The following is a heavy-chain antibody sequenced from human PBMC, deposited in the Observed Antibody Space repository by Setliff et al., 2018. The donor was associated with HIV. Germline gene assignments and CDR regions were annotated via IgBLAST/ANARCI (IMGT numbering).Heavy chain of an antibody. D-gene: IGHD3-16*01. Sequence: GGSLRLSCAASGFTFSNYEMNWVRQVPGKGLEWISFIRGSGRDIYYADSVKGRFTISRDNAKNSLYLQMSSLRAEDTAVYYCAREASRSNGYSYDLWGRGTLVTVSS. V-gene: IGHV3-48*03. CDR3: AREASRSNGYSYDL. J-gene: IGHJ2*01. CDR2: IRGSGRDI. CDR1: GFTFSNYE.